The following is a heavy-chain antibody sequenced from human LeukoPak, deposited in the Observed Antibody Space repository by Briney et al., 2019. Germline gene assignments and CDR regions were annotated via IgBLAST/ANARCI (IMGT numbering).Heavy chain of an antibody. Sequence: NSSETLSLTCSVSTYSIPGTYYWGWIRQPPGKGLEWIGSINLSGHTYYNPSLKSRVTISVDRSKNQFSLKLRSVTAADTAVYYCARQVATKGEWAFDIWGQGTMVTASS. D-gene: IGHD5-12*01. J-gene: IGHJ3*02. CDR1: TYSIPGTYY. V-gene: IGHV4-38-2*02. CDR2: INLSGHT. CDR3: ARQVATKGEWAFDI.